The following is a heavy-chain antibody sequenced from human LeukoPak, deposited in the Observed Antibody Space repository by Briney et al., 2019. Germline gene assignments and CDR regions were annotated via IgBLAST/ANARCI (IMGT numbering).Heavy chain of an antibody. V-gene: IGHV1-18*01. CDR3: ARESYYDFWSGFRDY. CDR2: ISVKDGHT. Sequence: ASVKVSCKASGYTFTNHGISWVRQAPGQGLEWMGWISVKDGHTDYAQNYQGRVTMTTGTSTSTAYMELRSLRSDDTALYYCARESYYDFWSGFRDYWGQGTLVTVSS. J-gene: IGHJ4*02. CDR1: GYTFTNHG. D-gene: IGHD3-3*01.